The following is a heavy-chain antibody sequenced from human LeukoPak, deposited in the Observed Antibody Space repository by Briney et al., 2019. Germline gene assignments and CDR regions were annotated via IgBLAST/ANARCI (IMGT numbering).Heavy chain of an antibody. CDR3: ARGNTGYSSAWGRDFDY. CDR2: LYSGGDT. Sequence: GGPLRLSCAASGFSVSGHYMSWVRQAPGKGLEWVSVLYSGGDTYYADSVKGRFTISRDTSKNTLYLQMNGLRAEDTAVYYCARGNTGYSSAWGRDFDYWGQGTLVTVSS. J-gene: IGHJ4*02. D-gene: IGHD6-19*01. CDR1: GFSVSGHY. V-gene: IGHV3-66*01.